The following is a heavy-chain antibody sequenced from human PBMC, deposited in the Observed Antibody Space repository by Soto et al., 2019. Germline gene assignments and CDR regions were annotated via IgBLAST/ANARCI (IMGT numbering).Heavy chain of an antibody. CDR2: ISYDGSNK. Sequence: QVQLVESGGGVVQPGRSLRLSCAASGFTFSSYGMHWVRQAPGTGLEWVAVISYDGSNKYYADSVKGRFTISRDNSKNTLYLQMNSLRAEDTAVYYCAKDSYYDILTGSVFDYWGQGTLVTVSS. D-gene: IGHD3-9*01. CDR3: AKDSYYDILTGSVFDY. J-gene: IGHJ4*02. V-gene: IGHV3-30*18. CDR1: GFTFSSYG.